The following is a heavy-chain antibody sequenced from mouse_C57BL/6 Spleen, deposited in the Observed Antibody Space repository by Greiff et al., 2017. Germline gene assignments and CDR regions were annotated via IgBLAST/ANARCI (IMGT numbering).Heavy chain of an antibody. V-gene: IGHV1-81*01. CDR3: ARSFTTVVATRYFDV. J-gene: IGHJ1*03. CDR1: GYTFTSYG. CDR2: IYPRSGNT. Sequence: QVQLQQSGAELARPGASVKLSCKASGYTFTSYGISWVKQRTGQGLEWIGEIYPRSGNTYYNEKFKGKATLTADKSSSTAYMELRSLTSEDSAVYFCARSFTTVVATRYFDVWGTGTTVTVSS. D-gene: IGHD1-1*01.